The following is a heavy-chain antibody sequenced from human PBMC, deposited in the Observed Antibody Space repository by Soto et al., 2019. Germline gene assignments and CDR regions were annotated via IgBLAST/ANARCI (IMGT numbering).Heavy chain of an antibody. D-gene: IGHD5-12*01. Sequence: GGSLRLSCAASGFTFSSYGMHWVRQAPVKGLEWVAVIWYDGSNKYYADSVKGRFTISRDNSKNTLYLQMNSLRAEDTAVYYCAREEYSGYDSLVGYFDYWGEGTLVTLAS. CDR2: IWYDGSNK. V-gene: IGHV3-33*01. J-gene: IGHJ4*02. CDR1: GFTFSSYG. CDR3: AREEYSGYDSLVGYFDY.